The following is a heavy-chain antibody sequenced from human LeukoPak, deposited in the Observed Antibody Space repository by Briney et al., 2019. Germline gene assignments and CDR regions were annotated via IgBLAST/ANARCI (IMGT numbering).Heavy chain of an antibody. CDR3: ARHSGSYYLFDY. Sequence: NPSETLSLTCTVSGGSIRSYYWGWIRQPPGKGLEWIGSIYYSGSTYYNPSLKSRVTISVDTSKNQFSLKLGSVTAADTAVYYCARHSGSYYLFDYWGQGTLVTVSS. J-gene: IGHJ4*02. V-gene: IGHV4-39*01. CDR2: IYYSGST. CDR1: GGSIRSYY. D-gene: IGHD1-26*01.